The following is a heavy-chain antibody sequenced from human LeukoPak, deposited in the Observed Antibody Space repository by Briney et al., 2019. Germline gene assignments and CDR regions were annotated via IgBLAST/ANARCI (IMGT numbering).Heavy chain of an antibody. CDR2: IYYSGST. D-gene: IGHD2-15*01. J-gene: IGHJ5*02. CDR3: ARGRVEDA. CDR1: GGSISSSSYY. Sequence: PSETLSLTCTVSGGSISSSSYYWGWIRQPPGKGLEWIGSIYYSGSTYYNPSLKSRVTISVDTSKNQFSLKLSSVTAADTAVYYCARGRVEDAWGQGTLVTVSS. V-gene: IGHV4-39*07.